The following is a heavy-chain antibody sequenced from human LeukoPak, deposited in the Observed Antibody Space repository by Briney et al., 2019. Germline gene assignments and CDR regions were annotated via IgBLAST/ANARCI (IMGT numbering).Heavy chain of an antibody. J-gene: IGHJ3*02. V-gene: IGHV4-30-4*01. Sequence: SETLSLTCTVSGGSISSGDYYWSLIRQPPGKGLEWIGYIYYSGSTYYNPSLKSRVTISVDTSKNQFSLKLSSVTAADTAVYYCARAPGPADRNAFDIWGQGTMVTVSS. CDR2: IYYSGST. CDR1: GGSISSGDYY. CDR3: ARAPGPADRNAFDI.